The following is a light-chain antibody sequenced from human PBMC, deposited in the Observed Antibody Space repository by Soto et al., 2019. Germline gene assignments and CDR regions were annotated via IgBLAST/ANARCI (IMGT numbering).Light chain of an antibody. CDR3: SSYTSNSTYV. J-gene: IGLJ1*01. V-gene: IGLV2-14*01. CDR1: NSDIGRYNY. Sequence: QSALTQPASMSGSPGQSSTISCTGTNSDIGRYNYVSWYQQHPGKAPKLIIFEVSNRPSGVSSRFSGSKSDNTASLTISGLQTDDEADYYCSSYTSNSTYVFGTGTKLTVL. CDR2: EVS.